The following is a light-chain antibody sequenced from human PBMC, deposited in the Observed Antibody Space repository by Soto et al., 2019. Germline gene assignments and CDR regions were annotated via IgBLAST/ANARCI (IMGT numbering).Light chain of an antibody. CDR3: SSYTSSSTLLYV. J-gene: IGLJ1*01. V-gene: IGLV2-14*01. CDR2: DVS. Sequence: QSALTQPASVSGSPGQSITISCTGTSSDVGGYNYVSWYQQHPGKAPKLMIYDVSKRPSGVSNRFSGSKSGNTASLTLSVIQSEHEADDYSSSYTSSSTLLYVFGTGTKLTVL. CDR1: SSDVGGYNY.